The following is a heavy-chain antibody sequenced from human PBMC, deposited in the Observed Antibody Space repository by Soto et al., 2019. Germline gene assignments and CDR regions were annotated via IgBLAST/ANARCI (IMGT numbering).Heavy chain of an antibody. CDR3: ATELGENPASPFDA. CDR1: GVTFSSAT. V-gene: IGHV1-69*01. D-gene: IGHD2-8*02. Sequence: QVQLVQSGADVKKPGSSVKVSCQASGVTFSSATLGWVRQAPGQWLEWVGGIIHLFGTASYAQKFQGRVTITADESTSTVYMELSSLRSDETAVYFCATELGENPASPFDAWGQGTLVTVSS. J-gene: IGHJ4*02. CDR2: IIHLFGTA.